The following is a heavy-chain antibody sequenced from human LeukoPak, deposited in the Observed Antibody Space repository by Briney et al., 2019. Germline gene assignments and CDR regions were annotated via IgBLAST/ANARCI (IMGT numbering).Heavy chain of an antibody. CDR3: AKGTVKSGYSD. J-gene: IGHJ4*02. CDR2: TSGSGGNT. D-gene: IGHD5-12*01. CDR1: GFTFSSYA. Sequence: GGSLRLSCAASGFTFSSYAMGWVRQAPGKGLEWVSATSGSGGNTYYADSVKGRFTSSRDNSKNTLYLQMNSLRAEDTALYYCAKGTVKSGYSDWGQGTLATVSS. V-gene: IGHV3-23*01.